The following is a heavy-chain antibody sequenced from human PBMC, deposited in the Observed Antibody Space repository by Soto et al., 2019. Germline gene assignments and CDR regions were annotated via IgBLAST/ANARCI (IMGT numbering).Heavy chain of an antibody. V-gene: IGHV3-11*01. CDR1: GFTFSDYY. CDR2: ISSSGSTI. Sequence: QRLSCAASGFTFSDYYMSWIRQAPGKGLEWVSYISSSGSTIYYADSVKGRFTISRNNAKNSLYLQMNSLRAEDTAVYYCARADIVATIDYWGQGTLVTVSS. CDR3: ARADIVATIDY. D-gene: IGHD5-12*01. J-gene: IGHJ4*02.